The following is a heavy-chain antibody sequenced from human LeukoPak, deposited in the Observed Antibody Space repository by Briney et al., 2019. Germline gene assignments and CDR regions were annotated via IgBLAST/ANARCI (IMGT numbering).Heavy chain of an antibody. V-gene: IGHV5-51*01. D-gene: IGHD4-23*01. Sequence: GESLKISCKGSGYRFTNYWIGWVRQMPGKGVEWMGIIYPGDSNTRYSPSFQGQVTISVDKSINTAYVQWSSLKASDTAMYYCARRVVNNRNWYFNLWGRGTLVTVSS. CDR2: IYPGDSNT. CDR1: GYRFTNYW. J-gene: IGHJ2*01. CDR3: ARRVVNNRNWYFNL.